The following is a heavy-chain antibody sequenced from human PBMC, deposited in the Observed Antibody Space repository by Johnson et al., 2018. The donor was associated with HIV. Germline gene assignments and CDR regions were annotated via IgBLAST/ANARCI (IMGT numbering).Heavy chain of an antibody. D-gene: IGHD3-9*01. CDR2: IWYDGSNK. J-gene: IGHJ3*02. Sequence: QVQLVESGGGVVQPGGSLRLSCAVSGFSFSSYGMHWLRQAPGKGLEWVAVIWYDGSNKYYGDSVKGRFTISRDNTKNTLYLQMNSLRADDTAVYYCSKDLRIFDWFNAYDAFDIWGQGTMVTVSS. CDR1: GFSFSSYG. V-gene: IGHV3-33*06. CDR3: SKDLRIFDWFNAYDAFDI.